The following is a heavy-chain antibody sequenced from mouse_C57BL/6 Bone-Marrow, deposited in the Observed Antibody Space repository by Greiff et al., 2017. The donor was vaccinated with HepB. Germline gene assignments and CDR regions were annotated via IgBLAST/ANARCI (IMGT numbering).Heavy chain of an antibody. D-gene: IGHD2-4*01. CDR3: ARRLRRCYAMDY. J-gene: IGHJ4*01. Sequence: QVQLQQSGPELVKPGASVKISCKASGYAFSSSWMNWVKQRPGKGLEWIGRIYPGDGDTNYNGKFKGKATLTADKSSSTAYMQLSSLTSEDSAVYCCARRLRRCYAMDYWGQGTSVTVSS. V-gene: IGHV1-82*01. CDR2: IYPGDGDT. CDR1: GYAFSSSW.